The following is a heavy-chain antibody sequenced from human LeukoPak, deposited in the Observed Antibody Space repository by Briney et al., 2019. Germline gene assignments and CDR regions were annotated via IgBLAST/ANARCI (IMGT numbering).Heavy chain of an antibody. V-gene: IGHV1-18*01. D-gene: IGHD3-10*01. Sequence: GASVKVSCKASGYTFTSYGISWVRQAPGQGLEWMGRISAYNGNTNYTQKFQGRVTMTTDTSTSTDYMDVRSLRSDDTAIYYCARDSPDGSGTYYNDSPDYWGQGTLVTVSS. CDR3: ARDSPDGSGTYYNDSPDY. CDR2: ISAYNGNT. J-gene: IGHJ4*02. CDR1: GYTFTSYG.